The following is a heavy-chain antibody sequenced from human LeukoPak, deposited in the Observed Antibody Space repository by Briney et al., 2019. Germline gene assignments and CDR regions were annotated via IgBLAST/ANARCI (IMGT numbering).Heavy chain of an antibody. CDR1: GFTFDDYA. V-gene: IGHV3-9*01. D-gene: IGHD2-2*01. Sequence: GGSLRLSCAASGFTFDDYAMHWVRQAPGKGLEWVSGISWNSGSIGYADSVKGRFTISRDNAKNSLYLQMNSLRAEDTALYYCAKAPRCSSTSCYYYYYYGMDVWGQGTTVTVSS. CDR2: ISWNSGSI. J-gene: IGHJ6*02. CDR3: AKAPRCSSTSCYYYYYYGMDV.